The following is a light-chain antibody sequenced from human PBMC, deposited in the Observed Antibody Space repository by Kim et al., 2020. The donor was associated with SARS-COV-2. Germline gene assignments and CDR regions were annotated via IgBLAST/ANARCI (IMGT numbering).Light chain of an antibody. CDR1: ALPEQF. CDR2: KDS. Sequence: GQAARVSFSGDALPEQFAFCDQEKPGQAPVLLIYKDSERPSGIPERFSGFNSGKTVTLAISGVQAEDQADYYCQSADSSGAYRGVFGGRTRLTVL. J-gene: IGLJ3*02. CDR3: QSADSSGAYRGV. V-gene: IGLV3-25*03.